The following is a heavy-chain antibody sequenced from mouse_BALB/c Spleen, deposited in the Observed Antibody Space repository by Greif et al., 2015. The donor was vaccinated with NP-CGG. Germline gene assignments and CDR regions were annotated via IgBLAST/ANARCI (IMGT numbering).Heavy chain of an antibody. CDR2: IWAGGST. CDR3: ASDGYYAMDY. J-gene: IGHJ4*01. CDR1: GFSLTSYG. V-gene: IGHV2-9*02. Sequence: QVQLQQPGPGLVAPPQSLSITYTVSGFSLTSYGVHWVRQPPGKGLEWLGVIWAGGSTNYNSALMSRLSISKDNSKSQVFLKMNSLQTDDTAMYYCASDGYYAMDYWGQGTSVTVSS.